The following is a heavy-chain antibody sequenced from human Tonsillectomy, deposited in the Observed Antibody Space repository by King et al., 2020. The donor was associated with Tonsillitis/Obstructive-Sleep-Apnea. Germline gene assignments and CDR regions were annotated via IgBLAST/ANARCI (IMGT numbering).Heavy chain of an antibody. V-gene: IGHV1-3*01. Sequence: VQLVQSGAEVKKPGASVKVSCKASGYTFTGYTMQWVRQAPGQRLEWMGWINGGNGNTTYSQNFQGRVTITRDTSARTAYLELSSLRSEDTAVYYCATVGISVTGTLRWFDPWGQGTLVTVFS. CDR2: INGGNGNT. CDR1: GYTFTGYT. D-gene: IGHD6-19*01. CDR3: ATVGISVTGTLRWFDP. J-gene: IGHJ5*02.